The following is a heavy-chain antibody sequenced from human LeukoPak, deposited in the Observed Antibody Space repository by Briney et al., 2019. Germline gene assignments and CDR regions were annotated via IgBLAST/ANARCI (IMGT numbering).Heavy chain of an antibody. J-gene: IGHJ3*02. Sequence: PGGSLRLSCAASGFTVSSNYMSWVRQAPGKGLEWVSVIYSGGSTYYADSVKGRFTISRHNSKNTLYLQMNSLRVEDTAVYYRAKDRSSSSWFDGYDIWGQGTMVTVSS. V-gene: IGHV3-53*04. CDR1: GFTVSSNY. CDR2: IYSGGST. CDR3: AKDRSSSSWFDGYDI. D-gene: IGHD6-13*01.